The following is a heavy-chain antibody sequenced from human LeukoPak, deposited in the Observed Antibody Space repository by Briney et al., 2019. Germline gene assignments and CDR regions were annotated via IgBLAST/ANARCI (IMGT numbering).Heavy chain of an antibody. CDR2: IKQDGGEK. D-gene: IGHD1-26*01. Sequence: GGSLRLSCAASGFTFSNYWMSWVRQAPGKGLEWAANIKQDGGEKHYVDSVKGRFTISRDNAKNSLYLQMNSLRADDTAVYYCVRGQGVQWNYWGQGTQVTVSS. V-gene: IGHV3-7*03. CDR1: GFTFSNYW. J-gene: IGHJ4*02. CDR3: VRGQGVQWNY.